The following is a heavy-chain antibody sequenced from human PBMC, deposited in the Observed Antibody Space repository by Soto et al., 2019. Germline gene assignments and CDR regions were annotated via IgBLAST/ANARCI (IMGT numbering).Heavy chain of an antibody. CDR1: GFSLTSRPVG. J-gene: IGHJ4*02. Sequence: QITLKESGPTLVKPTQTLTLTCTFSGFSLTSRPVGVGWVRQPPGKALEWLAFIYWDDDKRYSPSLRSTLTVTKDASKNQVVLTLTNMDPVDTATYYCAHRRNYDGSWNEEVFDYWGQGILVTVSS. V-gene: IGHV2-5*02. CDR3: AHRRNYDGSWNEEVFDY. CDR2: IYWDDDK. D-gene: IGHD3-16*01.